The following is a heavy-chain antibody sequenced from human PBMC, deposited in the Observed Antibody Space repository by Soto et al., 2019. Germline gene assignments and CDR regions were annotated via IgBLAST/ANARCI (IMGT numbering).Heavy chain of an antibody. J-gene: IGHJ4*02. D-gene: IGHD3-22*01. V-gene: IGHV1-8*01. CDR2: MNPDSGHA. CDR3: VRGEYYYDRSAYYLY. Sequence: ASVKVSCKASGYTFTNSDINWVRQAPGQGLEWMGWMNPDSGHAAYAQKFQGRVTMSADTSTNTAYMDLRSLRSDDTAVYYCVRGEYYYDRSAYYLYWGQGTLVTVSS. CDR1: GYTFTNSD.